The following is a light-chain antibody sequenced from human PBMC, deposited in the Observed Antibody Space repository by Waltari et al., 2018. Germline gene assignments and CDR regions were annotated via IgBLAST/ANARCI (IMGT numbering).Light chain of an antibody. Sequence: QSALTQPPSASGSPGQSVTISCTGPSSDVGGYNYVPWYQQHPGKAPKLMIYEVSKRPSGVPDRFSGSKSGNTASLTVSGLQAEDEADYYCSSYAGSNNLVFGGGTKLTAL. V-gene: IGLV2-8*01. CDR1: SSDVGGYNY. CDR2: EVS. CDR3: SSYAGSNNLV. J-gene: IGLJ2*01.